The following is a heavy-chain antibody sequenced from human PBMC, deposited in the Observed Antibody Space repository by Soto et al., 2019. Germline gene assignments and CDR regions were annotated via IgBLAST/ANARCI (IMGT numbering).Heavy chain of an antibody. CDR1: GGSISSGDYY. D-gene: IGHD5-12*01. CDR2: IYYSGST. V-gene: IGHV4-30-4*01. J-gene: IGHJ5*02. CDR3: ASYGYKNWFDP. Sequence: PSETLSHPCTVSGGSISSGDYYWSWIRQPPGKGLEWIGYIYYSGSTYYNPSLKSRVTISVDTSKNQFSLKLSSVTAADTAVYYCASYGYKNWFDPWGQGTLVIVAS.